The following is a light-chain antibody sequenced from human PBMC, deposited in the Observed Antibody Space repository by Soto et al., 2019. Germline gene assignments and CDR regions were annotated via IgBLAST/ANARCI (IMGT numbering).Light chain of an antibody. CDR3: SAHGGTNPYV. V-gene: IGLV2-8*01. Sequence: QSVLTQPPSASGSPGQSVAISCTGTASDIGGYTFVSWYQQHPGKAPKLLIYDVNKRPSGVPDGFSGSKSGNTASLTVSGLQAEDEADYYCSAHGGTNPYVFGTGTKVTVL. CDR1: ASDIGGYTF. J-gene: IGLJ1*01. CDR2: DVN.